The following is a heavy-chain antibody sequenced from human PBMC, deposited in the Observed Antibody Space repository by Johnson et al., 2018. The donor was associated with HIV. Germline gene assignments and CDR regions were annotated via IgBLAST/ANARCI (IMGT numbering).Heavy chain of an antibody. Sequence: VQLVESGGGLIQPGGSLRLSCAASGFTFSIYDMHWVRQVTGKGLEWVSAIGTAGDTYYADSVKGRFTISRDNSKNTLALQMNSLRVDDTAVYYVRVVGDAFYIWGQRTMVTVSS. CDR3: RVVGDAFYI. D-gene: IGHD2-15*01. V-gene: IGHV3-13*01. CDR1: GFTFSIYD. J-gene: IGHJ3*02. CDR2: IGTAGDT.